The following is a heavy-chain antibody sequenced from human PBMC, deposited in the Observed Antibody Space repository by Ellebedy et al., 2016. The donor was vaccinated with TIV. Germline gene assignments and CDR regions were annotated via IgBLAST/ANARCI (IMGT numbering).Heavy chain of an antibody. CDR1: GYSFTAYF. V-gene: IGHV1-2*06. Sequence: ASVKVSCKTSGYSFTAYFLHWVRQAPGQGLEWMGRINPNSGDTTYAQKFLGRVTLTRDTSISTAYMGLSRPRSDDTAIYYCARAYYYDSIAYYFDSWGQGTLVTVSS. D-gene: IGHD3-22*01. CDR3: ARAYYYDSIAYYFDS. CDR2: INPNSGDT. J-gene: IGHJ4*02.